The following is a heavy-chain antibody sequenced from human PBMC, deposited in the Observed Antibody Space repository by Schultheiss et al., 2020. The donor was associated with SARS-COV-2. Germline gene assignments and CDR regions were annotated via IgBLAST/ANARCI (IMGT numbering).Heavy chain of an antibody. V-gene: IGHV4-34*01. Sequence: SETLSLTCAVYGGSFSGYYWSWIRQPPGKGLEWIGEINHSGSTNYNPSRKSRVTISVDTSKNQFSLKLSSVTAADTAVYYCARRTVATWGFDYWGQGTLVTVSS. CDR3: ARRTVATWGFDY. J-gene: IGHJ4*02. D-gene: IGHD4-17*01. CDR1: GGSFSGYY. CDR2: INHSGST.